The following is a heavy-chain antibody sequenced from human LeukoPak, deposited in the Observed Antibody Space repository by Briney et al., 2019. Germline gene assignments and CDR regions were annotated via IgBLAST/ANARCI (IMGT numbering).Heavy chain of an antibody. CDR1: GGSISSSSYY. V-gene: IGHV4-39*07. D-gene: IGHD3-10*01. CDR2: IYYSGST. J-gene: IGHJ4*02. Sequence: MASETLSLTGPVSGGSISSSSYYWGWIRQPPGKGLEWIGSIYYSGSTYYNPSLKSRVTISVDTSKNQFSLKLSSVTAADTAVYYCARGNYGSGSFIYYFDYWGQGTLVTVSS. CDR3: ARGNYGSGSFIYYFDY.